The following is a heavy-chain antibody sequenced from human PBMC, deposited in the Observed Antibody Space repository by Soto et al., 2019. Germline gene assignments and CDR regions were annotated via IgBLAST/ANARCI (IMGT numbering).Heavy chain of an antibody. CDR3: ARARVEMATSSFDY. J-gene: IGHJ4*02. Sequence: SETLSLTCAVYGGSFSGYYWSWIRQPPGKGLEWIGEINHSGSTNYKPSLKSRVTISVDTSKNQFSLKLSSVTAADTAVYYCARARVEMATSSFDYWGQGTLVTVSS. CDR2: INHSGST. D-gene: IGHD5-12*01. CDR1: GGSFSGYY. V-gene: IGHV4-34*01.